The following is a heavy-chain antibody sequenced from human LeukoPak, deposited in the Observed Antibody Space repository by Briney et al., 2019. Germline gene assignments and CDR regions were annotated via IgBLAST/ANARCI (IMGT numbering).Heavy chain of an antibody. J-gene: IGHJ6*02. CDR3: ARGLGNGV. CDR2: IKQDGIEK. D-gene: IGHD7-27*01. Sequence: PGGSLRLSCAASGFIFTNYWMSWVRQAPGKGLEWVANIKQDGIEKYYVDSVKGRFTVSRDNAKNSLYLQMYSLRAEDTAVYYCARGLGNGVWGQGTTVTVSS. CDR1: GFIFTNYW. V-gene: IGHV3-7*01.